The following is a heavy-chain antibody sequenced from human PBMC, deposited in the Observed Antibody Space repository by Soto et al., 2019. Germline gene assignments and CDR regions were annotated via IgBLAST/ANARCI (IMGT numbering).Heavy chain of an antibody. J-gene: IGHJ6*02. CDR3: ARDLSGGAYYGMDV. V-gene: IGHV1-69*01. Sequence: QVQLVQSGAEVKKPGSSVKVSCKASGGTFSSYAISWVRQAPGQGLEWMGGIIPIFGTANYAQKFQGRVTITADESTSTANMELSSLRSEDTAVYYCARDLSGGAYYGMDVWGQGTTVTVSS. CDR1: GGTFSSYA. CDR2: IIPIFGTA. D-gene: IGHD3-10*01.